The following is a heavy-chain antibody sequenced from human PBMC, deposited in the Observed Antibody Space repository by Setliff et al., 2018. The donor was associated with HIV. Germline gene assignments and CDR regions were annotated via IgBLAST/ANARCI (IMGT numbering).Heavy chain of an antibody. CDR3: ARSSSGWYVDDY. CDR1: GFTFSRYW. Sequence: GGSLRLSCAASGFTFSRYWMHWVRQAPGQGLVWVSGINNDTTTTTYADSVKGRFSISRDNAKNTLYLQMNSLRVEDTAVYYCARSSSGWYVDDYWGQGTLVTVS. D-gene: IGHD6-19*01. J-gene: IGHJ4*02. CDR2: INNDTTTT. V-gene: IGHV3-74*01.